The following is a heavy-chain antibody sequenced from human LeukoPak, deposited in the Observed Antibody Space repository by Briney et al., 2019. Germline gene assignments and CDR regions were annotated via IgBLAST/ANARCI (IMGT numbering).Heavy chain of an antibody. CDR3: AREVYSSRHFDC. D-gene: IGHD6-13*01. Sequence: ASVKVSCKASGYTFTGNFMHWVRQAPGQGLEWMGWINPNSGGTNYAQKFQGRVTMTRDTSISTAYMELSRLQSDDTAIYYCAREVYSSRHFDCWGQGTLVTVSS. J-gene: IGHJ4*02. V-gene: IGHV1-2*02. CDR1: GYTFTGNF. CDR2: INPNSGGT.